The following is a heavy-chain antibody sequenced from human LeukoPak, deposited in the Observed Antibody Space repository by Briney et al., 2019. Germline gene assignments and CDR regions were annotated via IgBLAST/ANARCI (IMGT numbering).Heavy chain of an antibody. Sequence: GASVKVSCKASGYTLTGYYMHWVRQAPGQGLEWMGRINPNSGDTDYAQKFQGRVTMTRDTSITTAYMELSRLRSDDTAVYYCARVEVVGAFDFWGQGTMVTVSS. D-gene: IGHD2-2*01. CDR1: GYTLTGYY. CDR3: ARVEVVGAFDF. V-gene: IGHV1-2*06. CDR2: INPNSGDT. J-gene: IGHJ3*01.